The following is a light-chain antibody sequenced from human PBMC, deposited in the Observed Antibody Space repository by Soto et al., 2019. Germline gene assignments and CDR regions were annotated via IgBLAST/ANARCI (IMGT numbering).Light chain of an antibody. J-gene: IGLJ2*01. CDR2: ENN. CDR3: QSFDSSLSVVV. Sequence: QSVLTQPPSVSGAPGRRVTISCTGSSSNIGADYDVHWYQQLPGTAPKLLIFENNNRPSGVPDRFSGSKSGTSASLAITGLQAEDEADYYCQSFDSSLSVVVFGGGTKLTV. V-gene: IGLV1-40*01. CDR1: SSNIGADYD.